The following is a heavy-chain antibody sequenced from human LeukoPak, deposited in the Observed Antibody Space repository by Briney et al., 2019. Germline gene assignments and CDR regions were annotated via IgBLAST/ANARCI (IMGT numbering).Heavy chain of an antibody. CDR3: SNPAYRGSYYDFDY. Sequence: GGSLRLSCAASGFTFSSYGMSWVRQAPGKGLEWVSAIRGSGGSTYYADSVKGRFTISRDNSKNTLYLQMNSLRAEDTAVYYVSNPAYRGSYYDFDYWGQGTLVTVSS. J-gene: IGHJ4*02. D-gene: IGHD1-26*01. CDR1: GFTFSSYG. CDR2: IRGSGGST. V-gene: IGHV3-23*01.